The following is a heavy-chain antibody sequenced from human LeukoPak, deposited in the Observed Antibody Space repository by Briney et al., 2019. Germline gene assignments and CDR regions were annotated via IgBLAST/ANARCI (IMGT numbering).Heavy chain of an antibody. D-gene: IGHD3-10*01. CDR3: ARDTMVRGVTNPFDY. J-gene: IGHJ4*02. Sequence: GGSLRLSCAASGFTFSRNGMTWVRQAPGKGLEWVSAISGSGGNTYYADSVKGRFTISRDNSKNTLYLQMNSLRAEDTAVYYCARDTMVRGVTNPFDYWGQGTLVTVSS. CDR2: ISGSGGNT. CDR1: GFTFSRNG. V-gene: IGHV3-23*01.